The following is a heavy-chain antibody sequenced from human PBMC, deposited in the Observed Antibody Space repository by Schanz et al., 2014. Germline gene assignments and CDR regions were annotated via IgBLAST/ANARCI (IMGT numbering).Heavy chain of an antibody. CDR2: INPSGGNT. CDR3: ARDGEAAAGCDY. V-gene: IGHV1-46*03. CDR1: GYTFTSYY. Sequence: QVQLVQSGAEVKKPGASVKVSCEASGYTFTSYYIHWFRQAPGQGLEWMGLINPSGGNTNYAQKFRGRVTMTRDTSTSTVYMELSSLRSEDTAVYYCARDGEAAAGCDYWRQGTLVTVSS. D-gene: IGHD6-13*01. J-gene: IGHJ4*02.